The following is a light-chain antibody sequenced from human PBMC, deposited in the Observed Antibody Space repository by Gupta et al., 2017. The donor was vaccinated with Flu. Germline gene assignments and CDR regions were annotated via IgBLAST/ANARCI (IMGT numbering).Light chain of an antibody. CDR2: AAS. Sequence: AIRMTQSPSSFSASTGDRVTITCRASQGISNYLAWYQQKPGKAPKLLIYAASTLQSGVPSRFSGSGAATDFTLIISRLQYEDFATYCCQQYYSYPYSFGQGTKLEIK. V-gene: IGKV1-8*01. J-gene: IGKJ2*03. CDR1: QGISNY. CDR3: QQYYSYPYS.